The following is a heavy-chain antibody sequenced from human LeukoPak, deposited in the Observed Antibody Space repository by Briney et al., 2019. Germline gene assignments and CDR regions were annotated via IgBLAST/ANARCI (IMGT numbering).Heavy chain of an antibody. CDR3: ARSRPYSGRFHNLNVIDY. D-gene: IGHD1-26*01. J-gene: IGHJ4*02. Sequence: ASVKVSCKASGYTFTSYGISWVRQAPGQGLEWMGWISAYSGNTNYAQKLQGRVTMTTDTSTSTAYMELRSLRSDDTAVYYCARSRPYSGRFHNLNVIDYWGQGTLVTVSS. CDR1: GYTFTSYG. CDR2: ISAYSGNT. V-gene: IGHV1-18*01.